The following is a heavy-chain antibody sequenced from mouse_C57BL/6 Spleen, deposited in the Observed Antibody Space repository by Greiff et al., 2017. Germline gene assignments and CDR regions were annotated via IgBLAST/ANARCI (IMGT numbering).Heavy chain of an antibody. CDR3: ARGGYYYALAMGD. CDR1: GYSFTDYN. J-gene: IGHJ4*01. D-gene: IGHD2-4*01. V-gene: IGHV1-39*01. CDR2: INPNGGTT. Sequence: VQLQQSGAELVKPGASVKISCKASGYSFTDYNMNWVNQSNGKSLEWIGVINPNGGTTSYNQKFKGKATLTVDKAASTAYMQLSSLTSEESAVYYCARGGYYYALAMGDWGQGASVTVAS.